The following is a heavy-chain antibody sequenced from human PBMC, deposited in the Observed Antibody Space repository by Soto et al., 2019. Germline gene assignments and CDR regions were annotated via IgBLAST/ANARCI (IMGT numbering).Heavy chain of an antibody. V-gene: IGHV4-39*01. CDR3: ARVYSSSWSRWFDP. CDR1: GGSMSSSSYY. CDR2: IYYSGST. J-gene: IGHJ5*02. Sequence: SXTLSLTCTVSGGSMSSSSYYWCWIRQPAGKGLEWIGSIYYSGSTYYNPSLKSRVTISVDTSKNQFSLKLSSVTAADTAVYYCARVYSSSWSRWFDPWGQGTLVTVSS. D-gene: IGHD6-13*01.